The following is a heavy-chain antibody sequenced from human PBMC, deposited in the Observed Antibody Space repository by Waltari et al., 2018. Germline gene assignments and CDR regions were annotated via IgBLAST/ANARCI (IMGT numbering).Heavy chain of an antibody. V-gene: IGHV4-59*11. CDR2: IYYRGST. CDR3: AREELPAVY. Sequence: VQLQASRPGLVKPSEPLSLTCTVSGGSISSHYWSWIRQPPGKGLEWIGYIYYRGSTDYTPSLKSRGIRSVDTAKNQFSLKLSAVTAADTAVYYWAREELPAVYWGQGTLVTVSS. D-gene: IGHD6-25*01. CDR1: GGSISSHY. J-gene: IGHJ4*02.